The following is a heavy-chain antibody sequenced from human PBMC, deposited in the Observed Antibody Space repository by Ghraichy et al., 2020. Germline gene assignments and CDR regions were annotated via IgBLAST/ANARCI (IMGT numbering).Heavy chain of an antibody. CDR3: AKDQGATTFLGAAY. J-gene: IGHJ4*02. Sequence: GGSLRLSCAASGFTFSGYGMHWVRQAPGKGLEWVAVISYDGSNKYYADSVKGRFTISRDNSKNTLYLQMSSLRAEDTAVYYCAKDQGATTFLGAAYWGQGTLVTVSS. D-gene: IGHD1-26*01. CDR2: ISYDGSNK. CDR1: GFTFSGYG. V-gene: IGHV3-30*18.